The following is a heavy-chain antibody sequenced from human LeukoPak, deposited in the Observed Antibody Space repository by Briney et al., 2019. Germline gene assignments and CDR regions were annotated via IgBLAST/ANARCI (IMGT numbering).Heavy chain of an antibody. V-gene: IGHV3-23*01. CDR2: ISGSGGST. Sequence: GRSLRLSWAASGFTFSSDAMSWVRQAPGKGLEWVSAISGSGGSTYYADSVKGRFTISRDNSKNTLYLQMNSLRAEDTAVYYCAKGDATRYFDWLLSWGQGTLVTVSS. J-gene: IGHJ5*02. CDR3: AKGDATRYFDWLLS. CDR1: GFTFSSDA. D-gene: IGHD3-9*01.